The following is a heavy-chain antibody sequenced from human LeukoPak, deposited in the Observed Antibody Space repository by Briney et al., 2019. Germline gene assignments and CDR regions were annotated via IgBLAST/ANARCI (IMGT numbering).Heavy chain of an antibody. CDR2: ISYDGSNK. CDR3: ARIRGSYYLDY. D-gene: IGHD6-13*01. V-gene: IGHV3-30-3*01. J-gene: IGHJ4*02. Sequence: GGSLRLSCAASGFTFSSYAMRWVRQAPGKGLEWVAVISYDGSNKYYADSVKGRFTISRDNAKNSLYLQMSSLRAEDTAVYFCARIRGSYYLDYWGQGTLVTVSS. CDR1: GFTFSSYA.